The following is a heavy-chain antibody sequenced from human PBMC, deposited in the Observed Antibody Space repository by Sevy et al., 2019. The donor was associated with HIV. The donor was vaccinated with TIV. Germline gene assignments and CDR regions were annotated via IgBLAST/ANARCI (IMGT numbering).Heavy chain of an antibody. J-gene: IGHJ6*02. CDR1: GYTFTSYG. V-gene: IGHV1-18*01. Sequence: ASVKVSCKASGYTFTSYGISWVGQAPGQGLEWMGWISAYNGNTNYAQKLQGRVTMTTDTSTSTAYMELRSLRSDDTAVYYCARDRAVAGLNYYYYGMDVWGQGTTVTVSS. CDR2: ISAYNGNT. D-gene: IGHD6-19*01. CDR3: ARDRAVAGLNYYYYGMDV.